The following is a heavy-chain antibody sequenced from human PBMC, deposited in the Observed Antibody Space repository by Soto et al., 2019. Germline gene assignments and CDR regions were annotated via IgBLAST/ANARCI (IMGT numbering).Heavy chain of an antibody. J-gene: IGHJ5*02. V-gene: IGHV1-18*01. Sequence: ASVQVSCKASGYTFSSYGISWVRQAPGQGLEWMGWISAYNGNTNYAQKLQGRVTMTTDTSTSTAYMEVRSLRSEDTAVYYCASLTDHSSGWPLGHHWGQGTLVTVSS. CDR3: ASLTDHSSGWPLGHH. CDR1: GYTFSSYG. CDR2: ISAYNGNT. D-gene: IGHD6-19*01.